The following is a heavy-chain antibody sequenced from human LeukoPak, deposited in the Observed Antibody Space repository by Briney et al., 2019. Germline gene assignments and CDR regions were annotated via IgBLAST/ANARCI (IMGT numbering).Heavy chain of an antibody. CDR2: IKQDGSDK. V-gene: IGHV3-7*01. J-gene: IGHJ4*02. Sequence: GGSLRLSCAASGFSFSSFWMNWVRQAPGKGLEWVANIKQDGSDKYYADSVKGRFTISRDNAKNSLYLQMNSLRAEDTAVYYCARMLSSSWSFDYWGQGTLVTVSS. D-gene: IGHD6-13*01. CDR1: GFSFSSFW. CDR3: ARMLSSSWSFDY.